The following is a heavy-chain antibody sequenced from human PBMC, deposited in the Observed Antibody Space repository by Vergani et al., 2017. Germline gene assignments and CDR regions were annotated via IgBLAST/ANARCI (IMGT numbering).Heavy chain of an antibody. CDR2: ISYDGTQK. V-gene: IGHV3-30*03. J-gene: IGHJ5*02. D-gene: IGHD6-13*01. CDR1: GFTSSYYG. Sequence: QVHLVESGGGVVQPGRSLRLSCVVSGFTSSYYGMHWVRQAPGKGLEWVAVISYDGTQKYYADSVKGRFTISRDNSKSTLYLQMNSLRTEDTAVYYCAREGGTAAGDNWFDPWGQGTLVTVSS. CDR3: AREGGTAAGDNWFDP.